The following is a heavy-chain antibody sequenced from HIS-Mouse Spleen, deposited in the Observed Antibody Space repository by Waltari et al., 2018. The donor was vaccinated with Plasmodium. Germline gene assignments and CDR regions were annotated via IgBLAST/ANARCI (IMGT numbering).Heavy chain of an antibody. J-gene: IGHJ4*02. CDR3: ARETVTNYFDY. D-gene: IGHD4-4*01. CDR1: GFPFSSYW. Sequence: EVQLVESGGGLVQPGGSLRLSCAASGFPFSSYWMGWVRQAPGKGLEWVANIKQDGSEKYYVDSVKGRFTISRDNAKNSLYLQMNSLRAEDTAVYYCARETVTNYFDYWGQGTLVTVSS. CDR2: IKQDGSEK. V-gene: IGHV3-7*01.